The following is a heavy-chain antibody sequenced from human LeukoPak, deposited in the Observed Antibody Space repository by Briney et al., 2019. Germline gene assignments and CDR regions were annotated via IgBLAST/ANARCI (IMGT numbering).Heavy chain of an antibody. CDR1: GYSFTSYW. D-gene: IGHD5-24*01. CDR3: ARLLDGYTPFDY. Sequence: GESLKISCRVSGYSFTSYWIGWVRQMPGKGLEWMGIIYPADSDTTYSPSFQGQVTISADKSISTAYLQWSSLKASDTAMYYCARLLDGYTPFDYWGQGTLVTVSS. V-gene: IGHV5-51*01. J-gene: IGHJ4*02. CDR2: IYPADSDT.